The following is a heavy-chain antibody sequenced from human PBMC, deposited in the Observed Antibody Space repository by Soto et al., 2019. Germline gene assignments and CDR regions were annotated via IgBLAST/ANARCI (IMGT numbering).Heavy chain of an antibody. J-gene: IGHJ4*02. V-gene: IGHV1-3*01. D-gene: IGHD2-15*01. CDR2: INAGNGNT. CDR1: GYTFTSYA. CDR3: ARDSPYVGRRYYFDS. Sequence: QVQLVQSGAEVKKPGASVKVSCKASGYTFTSYAMHWVRQAPGQRLEWMGWINAGNGNTKYSQKFQGRVTITRDTSASTAYMELSSLRSEDTAVYYCARDSPYVGRRYYFDSWGQGTLVTVSS.